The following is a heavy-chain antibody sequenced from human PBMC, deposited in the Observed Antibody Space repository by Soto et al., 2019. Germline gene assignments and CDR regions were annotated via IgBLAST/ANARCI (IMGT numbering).Heavy chain of an antibody. CDR2: IYYSGST. J-gene: IGHJ4*02. CDR1: GVSISSYY. V-gene: IGHV4-59*01. D-gene: IGHD6-19*01. Sequence: TSETLSLTCTVAGVSISSYYWSWVRPPPGKGLEWIGYIYYSGSTNYNPSLKSRVTISVDTSKNQFSLKLSSVTAADTAVYYCARGDSSGWSKHIDYWGQGTLVTVSS. CDR3: ARGDSSGWSKHIDY.